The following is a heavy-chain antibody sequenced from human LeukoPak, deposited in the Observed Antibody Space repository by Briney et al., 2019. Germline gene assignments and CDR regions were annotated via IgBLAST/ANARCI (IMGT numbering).Heavy chain of an antibody. CDR2: FNPNSGGT. D-gene: IGHD3-9*01. Sequence: ASVKVSCKASGYTFTGSYIHWVRQAPGQGLEWMGWFNPNSGGTNYAQKFQGRVTMTRDTSISTAYMELRRLTSDDTAVYHCARDRSELRFFDWFLDFWGQGTLVTVSS. CDR1: GYTFTGSY. J-gene: IGHJ4*02. V-gene: IGHV1-2*02. CDR3: ARDRSELRFFDWFLDF.